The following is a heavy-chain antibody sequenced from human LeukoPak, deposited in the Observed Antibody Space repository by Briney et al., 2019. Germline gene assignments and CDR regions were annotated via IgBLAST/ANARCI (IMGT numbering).Heavy chain of an antibody. Sequence: GGSLRLSCAASGFTFSNYNMNWVRQAPGKGLEWVAVISYDGSNKYYADSVKGRFTISRDNSKNTLYLQMNSLRAEDTAVYYCGRGHWGLDYWGQGTLVTVSS. V-gene: IGHV3-30*03. CDR1: GFTFSNYN. D-gene: IGHD7-27*01. J-gene: IGHJ4*02. CDR3: GRGHWGLDY. CDR2: ISYDGSNK.